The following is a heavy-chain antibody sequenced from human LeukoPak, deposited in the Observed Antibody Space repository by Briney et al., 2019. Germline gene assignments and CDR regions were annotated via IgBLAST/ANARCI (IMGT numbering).Heavy chain of an antibody. CDR1: GFTSSLYT. J-gene: IGHJ4*02. V-gene: IGHV3-21*01. CDR3: ARGDGRGSYKDYYFDY. CDR2: ISSSNSYI. D-gene: IGHD5-24*01. Sequence: PGGSLRLSCAASGFTSSLYTMNWVRQSPGKGLEWVSSISSSNSYIYYADSVKGRFTISRDNAKNSLYLQVSSLRAEDTAVYYCARGDGRGSYKDYYFDYWGQGTLVTVSS.